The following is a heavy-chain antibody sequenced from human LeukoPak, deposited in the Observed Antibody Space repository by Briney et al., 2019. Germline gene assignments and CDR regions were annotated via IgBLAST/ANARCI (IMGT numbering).Heavy chain of an antibody. D-gene: IGHD4-17*01. CDR2: ISSSSSYI. J-gene: IGHJ5*02. CDR3: ARQDYGDYWWFDP. CDR1: GFTFSSYS. Sequence: PGGSLRLSCAASGFTFSSYSMNWVRQAPGKGLEWVSSISSSSSYIYYADSAKGRFTISRDNAKNSLYLQMNSLRAEDTAVYYCARQDYGDYWWFDPWGQGTLVTVSS. V-gene: IGHV3-21*01.